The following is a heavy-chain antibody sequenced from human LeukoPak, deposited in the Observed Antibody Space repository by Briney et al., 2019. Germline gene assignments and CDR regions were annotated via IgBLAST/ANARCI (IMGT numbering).Heavy chain of an antibody. D-gene: IGHD3-9*01. CDR1: GFTFSDYY. J-gene: IGHJ5*02. CDR3: AKGSYDILTGYYH. Sequence: GGSLRLSCAASGFTFSDYYMSWIRQAPGKGLEWVSYISSSGSTIYYADSVKGRFTISRDNAKNTLYLQMNSLRAEDTAVYYCAKGSYDILTGYYHWGQGTLVTVSS. V-gene: IGHV3-11*01. CDR2: ISSSGSTI.